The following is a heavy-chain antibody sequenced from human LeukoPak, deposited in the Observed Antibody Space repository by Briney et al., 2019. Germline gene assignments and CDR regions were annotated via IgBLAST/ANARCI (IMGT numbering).Heavy chain of an antibody. CDR1: GGSISSSNW. V-gene: IGHV4-4*02. CDR2: IYHSGST. CDR3: AREYYYDSSGHFDY. J-gene: IGHJ4*02. Sequence: SETLSPTCAVSGGSISSSNWWSWVRQPPGKGLEWIGEIYHSGSTNYNPSLKSRVTISVDKSKNQFSLKLSSVTAADTAVYYCAREYYYDSSGHFDYWGQGTLVTVSS. D-gene: IGHD3-22*01.